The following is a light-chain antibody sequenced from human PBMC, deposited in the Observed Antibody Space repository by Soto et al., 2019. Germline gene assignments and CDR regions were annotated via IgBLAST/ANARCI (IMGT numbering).Light chain of an antibody. Sequence: DIVMTQSPLSLPVTPGEPASISCRSSQSLLHSSGYIYLDWYLQKPGQSPQLLIYLGSNRASGVPDRFSGSGSGTDFTLKISRVGAEDVGVYYCMHRMEFPFTFGPGTKVDIK. CDR1: QSLLHSSGYIY. CDR2: LGS. J-gene: IGKJ3*01. V-gene: IGKV2-28*01. CDR3: MHRMEFPFT.